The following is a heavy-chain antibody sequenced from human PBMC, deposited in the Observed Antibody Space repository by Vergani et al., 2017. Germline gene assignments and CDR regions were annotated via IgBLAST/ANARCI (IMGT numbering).Heavy chain of an antibody. CDR1: GGSISSSSYY. V-gene: IGHV4-39*01. CDR3: ARPRPEDIVVVPAAFQREPDAFDI. J-gene: IGHJ3*02. Sequence: QLQLQESGPGLVKPSETLSLTCTVSGGSISSSSYYWGWIRQPPGKGLEWIGSIYYSGSTYYNPSLKSRVTISVDTSKNQFSLKLSSVTAADTAVYYCARPRPEDIVVVPAAFQREPDAFDIWGQGTMVTVSS. CDR2: IYYSGST. D-gene: IGHD2-2*01.